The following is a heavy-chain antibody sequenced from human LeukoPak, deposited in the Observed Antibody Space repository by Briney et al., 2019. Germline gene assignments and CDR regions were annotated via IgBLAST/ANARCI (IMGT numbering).Heavy chain of an antibody. CDR2: IYYSGST. CDR3: ARDVGGIGDFDY. D-gene: IGHD1-26*01. CDR1: GGSVSSYY. V-gene: IGHV4-59*02. J-gene: IGHJ4*02. Sequence: TSETLSLTCTVSGGSVSSYYWSWIRQPPGKGLEWIGYIYYSGSTNYNPSLKSRVTISVDTSKNQFSLKLSSVTAADTAVYYCARDVGGIGDFDYWGQGTLVTVSS.